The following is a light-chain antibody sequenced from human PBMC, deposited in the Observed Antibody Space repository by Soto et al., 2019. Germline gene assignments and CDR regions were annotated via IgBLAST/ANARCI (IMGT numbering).Light chain of an antibody. CDR2: GAS. Sequence: EIVLTQSPGTLSLSPGERATLSCRASQSINSRYLAWYQQKPGQAPRLLIYGASSRATGIPDRFSGSGSGTDFTLTISILAPEDCAVYYCQQFGSSPGFTFGPGTIVDIK. V-gene: IGKV3-20*01. CDR3: QQFGSSPGFT. CDR1: QSINSRY. J-gene: IGKJ3*01.